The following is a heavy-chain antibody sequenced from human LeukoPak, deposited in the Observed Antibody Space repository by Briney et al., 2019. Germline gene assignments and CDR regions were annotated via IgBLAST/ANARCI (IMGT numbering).Heavy chain of an antibody. Sequence: GGSLRLSCAASGFTFSSYWMNWVRQAPGKGLEWISSISSFGDDIESADSVTGRFIISRDNSQNTIYLQMNSLRAEDTAVYYCAKDFPDITMIVGPQDAFDIWGQGTMVTVSS. J-gene: IGHJ3*02. CDR2: ISSFGDDI. D-gene: IGHD3-22*01. V-gene: IGHV3-23*01. CDR1: GFTFSSYW. CDR3: AKDFPDITMIVGPQDAFDI.